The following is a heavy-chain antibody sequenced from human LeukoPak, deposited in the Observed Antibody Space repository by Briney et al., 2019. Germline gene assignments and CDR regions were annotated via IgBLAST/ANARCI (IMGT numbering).Heavy chain of an antibody. D-gene: IGHD1-26*01. Sequence: SETLSLTCTVSGGSISSYYWSWIRQPAGKGLEWIGSIYYSGSTYYNPSLKSRVTISVDTSKNQFSLKLSSVTAADTAVYYCARSSLPANYYYYYYMDVWGKGTTVTVSS. V-gene: IGHV4-59*01. CDR3: ARSSLPANYYYYYYMDV. CDR2: IYYSGST. J-gene: IGHJ6*03. CDR1: GGSISSYY.